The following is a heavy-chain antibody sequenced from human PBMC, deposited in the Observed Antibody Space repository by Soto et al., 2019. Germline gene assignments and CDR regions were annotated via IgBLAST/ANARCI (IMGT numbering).Heavy chain of an antibody. CDR3: ARDRTTYYDFWSGYYGSEWLYCMDV. CDR1: GGSISSGGYY. D-gene: IGHD3-3*01. V-gene: IGHV4-31*03. CDR2: IYYSGST. J-gene: IGHJ6*02. Sequence: KPSETLSLTCTVSGGSISSGGYYWSWIRPHPGKGLEWIGYIYYSGSTYYNPSLKSRVTISVDTSKNHFSLKLSSVTAADTAVYCCARDRTTYYDFWSGYYGSEWLYCMDVWGQGTTVTVSS.